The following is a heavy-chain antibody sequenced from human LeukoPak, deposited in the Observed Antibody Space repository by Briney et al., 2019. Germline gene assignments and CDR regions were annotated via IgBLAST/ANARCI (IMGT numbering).Heavy chain of an antibody. CDR3: ARVSGTIRIWPQPFGDGMDV. V-gene: IGHV3-23*01. CDR2: ISISGSKT. D-gene: IGHD2/OR15-2a*01. CDR1: EFDFSSHA. J-gene: IGHJ6*02. Sequence: GGSLRLSCAASEFDFSSHAMTWVRQAPGKGLEWVSAISISGSKTYYADSVKGRFTISRDNSKNTLYLQMNSLRAEDTAVYYCARVSGTIRIWPQPFGDGMDVWGQGTTVTVSS.